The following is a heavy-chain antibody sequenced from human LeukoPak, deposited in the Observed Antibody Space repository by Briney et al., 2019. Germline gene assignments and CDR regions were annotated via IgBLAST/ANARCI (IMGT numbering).Heavy chain of an antibody. CDR3: ARASVATAFDY. Sequence: GASVKVSCKAPGYTFTSYYMHWVRQAPGQGLEWMGIINPSGGSTSYAQKFQGRVTMTRDTSTSTVYMELSSLRSEDTAVYYCARASVATAFDYWGQGTLVTVSS. CDR1: GYTFTSYY. J-gene: IGHJ4*02. V-gene: IGHV1-46*01. CDR2: INPSGGST. D-gene: IGHD5-12*01.